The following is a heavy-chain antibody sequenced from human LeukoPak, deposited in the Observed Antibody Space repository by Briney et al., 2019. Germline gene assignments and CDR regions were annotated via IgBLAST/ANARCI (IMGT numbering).Heavy chain of an antibody. V-gene: IGHV3-30-3*01. CDR1: GFTFRNYY. D-gene: IGHD1-1*01. CDR2: ISLDGNNE. Sequence: GRSLRLSCAASGFTFRNYYMHWVRQAPGKGLEWVAVISLDGNNEYYADSVKGRFSLSRDNSMNTLYLQLNSLRTEDTAMYYCARDLSGHWTYNYWGQGTLVTVSS. J-gene: IGHJ4*01. CDR3: ARDLSGHWTYNY.